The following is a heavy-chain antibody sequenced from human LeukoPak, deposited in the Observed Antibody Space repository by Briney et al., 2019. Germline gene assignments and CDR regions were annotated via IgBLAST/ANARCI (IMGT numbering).Heavy chain of an antibody. J-gene: IGHJ4*02. CDR1: GFTFSGHW. Sequence: GGSLRLSCAASGFTFSGHWMSWVRQAPGKGLEWVANINQGGSDKYYVDSVKGRFTISGDNANNLLYLQMNSLRGEDTAVYYCTRDRSRAEDDWGQGTLVIVSS. CDR2: INQGGSDK. V-gene: IGHV3-7*01. D-gene: IGHD1-14*01. CDR3: TRDRSRAEDD.